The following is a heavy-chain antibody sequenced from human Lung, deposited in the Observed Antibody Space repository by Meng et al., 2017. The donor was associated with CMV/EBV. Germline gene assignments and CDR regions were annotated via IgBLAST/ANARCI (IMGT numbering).Heavy chain of an antibody. CDR2: INPNSGGT. Sequence: YGYTYTGYYMHWVRQAPGQGLEWMGWINPNSGGTNYTQKFKGRVTMTRDTSISTAYMELSRLRSDDTAVYYCARRYSSGYSNWFDPWGQGTLVTVSS. D-gene: IGHD3-22*01. CDR1: GYTYTGYY. J-gene: IGHJ5*02. CDR3: ARRYSSGYSNWFDP. V-gene: IGHV1-2*02.